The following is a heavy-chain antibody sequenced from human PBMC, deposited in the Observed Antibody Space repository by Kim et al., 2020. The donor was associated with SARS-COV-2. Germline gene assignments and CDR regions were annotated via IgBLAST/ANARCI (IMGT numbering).Heavy chain of an antibody. V-gene: IGHV1-69*13. CDR3: ARGQERNWNPLPPAY. J-gene: IGHJ4*02. CDR1: GGTFSSYA. CDR2: IIPIFGTA. Sequence: SVKVSCKASGGTFSSYAISWVRQAPGQGLEWMGGIIPIFGTANYAQKFQGRVTITADESTSTAYMELSSLRSEDTAVYYCARGQERNWNPLPPAYWGQGTLVTVSS. D-gene: IGHD1-1*01.